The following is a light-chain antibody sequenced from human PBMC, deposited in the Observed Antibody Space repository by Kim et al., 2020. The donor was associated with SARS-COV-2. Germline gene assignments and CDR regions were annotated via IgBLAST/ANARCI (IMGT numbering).Light chain of an antibody. V-gene: IGKV3-11*01. CDR2: DAS. J-gene: IGKJ4*01. Sequence: SLCSGERAPLPCRARQSVSSFLAWDQQKPGQAPRLLIYDASNRATGIPARFSGSGSGTDFTLTISSLEPEDFAIYYCQQRSSWLTFGGGTKVDIK. CDR3: QQRSSWLT. CDR1: QSVSSF.